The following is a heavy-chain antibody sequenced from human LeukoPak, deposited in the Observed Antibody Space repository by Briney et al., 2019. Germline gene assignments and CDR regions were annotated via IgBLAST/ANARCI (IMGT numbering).Heavy chain of an antibody. J-gene: IGHJ4*02. CDR2: IIGSGSGT. V-gene: IGHV3-23*01. CDR3: VKEAAYYYGSGTYFDY. Sequence: PGGSLRLSCAPSGFTFSNYTMSWVRQAPGKGQEWVSSIIGSGSGTYHADSVKGRFTISRDNSKNTLYLQMNSLRVEDTAVYYCVKEAAYYYGSGTYFDYWGQGTLVTVSS. CDR1: GFTFSNYT. D-gene: IGHD3-10*01.